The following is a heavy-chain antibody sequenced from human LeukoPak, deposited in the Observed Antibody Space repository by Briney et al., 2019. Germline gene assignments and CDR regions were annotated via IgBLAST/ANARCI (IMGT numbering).Heavy chain of an antibody. CDR1: DGSISISSYY. D-gene: IGHD2/OR15-2a*01. V-gene: IGHV4-39*01. Sequence: SETLSLTCIVSDGSISISSYYWGWIRQPPGKGLEWIGTIYYSGSTYYNPSLRSRLTISADTSKNQFSLKLTSVTAADTAVYYCARSDFYAFDNWGQGTLVTVS. J-gene: IGHJ4*02. CDR2: IYYSGST. CDR3: ARSDFYAFDN.